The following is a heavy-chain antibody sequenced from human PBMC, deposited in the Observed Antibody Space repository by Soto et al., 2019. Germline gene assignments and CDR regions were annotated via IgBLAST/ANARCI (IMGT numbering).Heavy chain of an antibody. CDR2: VYYDGST. D-gene: IGHD3-10*01. V-gene: IGHV4-59*01. CDR3: VSYDRQSGRYSLDY. J-gene: IGHJ4*02. CDR1: GDSINYYY. Sequence: TSETLSLTCTVSGDSINYYYWSWIRQAPGKGLEWIGYVYYDGSTKYNPSLESRVTMSIDTSKNQFSLKLSSVIAADTAVYYCVSYDRQSGRYSLDYWGQGTLVTVSS.